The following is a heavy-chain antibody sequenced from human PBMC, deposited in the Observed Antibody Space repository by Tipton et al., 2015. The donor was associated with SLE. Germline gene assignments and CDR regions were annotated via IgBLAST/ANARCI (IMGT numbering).Heavy chain of an antibody. V-gene: IGHV3-48*03. CDR2: ISSSGSTI. J-gene: IGHJ4*02. D-gene: IGHD4-17*01. Sequence: SGFTFSSYEMNWVRQAPGKGLEWVSYISSSGSTIYYADSVKGRFTISRDNAKNSLYLQMNSLRAEDTAVYYYARTSKYGDYFDYWGQGTLVTVSS. CDR1: GFTFSSYE. CDR3: ARTSKYGDYFDY.